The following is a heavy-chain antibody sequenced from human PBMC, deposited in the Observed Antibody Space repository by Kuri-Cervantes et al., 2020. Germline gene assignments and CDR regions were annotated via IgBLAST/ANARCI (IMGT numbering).Heavy chain of an antibody. J-gene: IGHJ6*02. Sequence: SLKISCAASGFTFDDYAMHWVRQAPGKGLEWVSGINWNSGSIGYADSVKGRFTISRDNAKNTLYLQMNSLRAEDTAVYYCARDGTYYDFWSGYYKERAEYYYYYGMDVWGQGTTVTVSS. CDR2: INWNSGSI. D-gene: IGHD3-3*01. CDR1: GFTFDDYA. V-gene: IGHV3-9*01. CDR3: ARDGTYYDFWSGYYKERAEYYYYYGMDV.